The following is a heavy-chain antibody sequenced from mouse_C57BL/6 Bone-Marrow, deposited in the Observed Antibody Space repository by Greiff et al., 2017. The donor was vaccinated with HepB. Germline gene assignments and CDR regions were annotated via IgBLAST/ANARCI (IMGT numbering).Heavy chain of an antibody. D-gene: IGHD2-1*01. V-gene: IGHV1-64*01. CDR1: GYTFTSYW. CDR2: IHPNSGST. Sequence: VQLQQPGAELVKPGASVKLSCKASGYTFTSYWMHWVKQRPGQGLEWIGMIHPNSGSTNYNEKFKSKATLTVDKSSSTAYMQLSSLTSADSAVYDCARGGNPLFLGDYWGQGTSVTVSS. J-gene: IGHJ4*01. CDR3: ARGGNPLFLGDY.